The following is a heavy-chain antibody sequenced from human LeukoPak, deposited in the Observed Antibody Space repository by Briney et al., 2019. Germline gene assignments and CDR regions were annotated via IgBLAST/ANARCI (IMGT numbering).Heavy chain of an antibody. V-gene: IGHV6-1*01. CDR1: GDSVSSNSAA. Sequence: KNSQTLSLTCAISGDSVSSNSAAWNWIRQSPSRGLEWLGRTCYRSKWYNDYAVSVKSRMTINPDTSKNQFSLQLNSVTPEDTAVYYCARDQGRSPYYYYGMDVWGQGTTVTVSS. CDR3: ARDQGRSPYYYYGMDV. J-gene: IGHJ6*02. CDR2: TCYRSKWYN.